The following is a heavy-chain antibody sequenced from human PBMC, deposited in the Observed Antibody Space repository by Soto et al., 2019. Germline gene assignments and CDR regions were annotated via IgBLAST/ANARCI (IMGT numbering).Heavy chain of an antibody. CDR3: AGDYDNWFDP. D-gene: IGHD4-17*01. CDR2: INPSGGST. V-gene: IGHV1-46*01. Sequence: GASVKVSCKASGYTFTGYYMHWVRQAPGQGLEWMGIINPSGGSTSYAQKFQGRVTMTRDTSTSAVYMELSGLRSEDTAVYYCAGDYDNWFDPWGQGTLVTVSS. CDR1: GYTFTGYY. J-gene: IGHJ5*02.